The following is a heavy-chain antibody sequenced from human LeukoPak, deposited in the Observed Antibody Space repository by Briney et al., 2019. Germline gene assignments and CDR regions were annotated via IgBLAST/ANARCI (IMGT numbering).Heavy chain of an antibody. CDR2: IYHSGST. Sequence: SETLSLTCAVSGGSISSSNWWSWVRQPPGKGLEWIGEIYHSGSTNYNPSLKSRVTISVDTSKNQFSLKLSSVTAADTAVYYCAREIYYYDSSGYPGDFDYWGQGTLVTVSS. CDR3: AREIYYYDSSGYPGDFDY. J-gene: IGHJ4*02. CDR1: GGSISSSNW. D-gene: IGHD3-22*01. V-gene: IGHV4-4*02.